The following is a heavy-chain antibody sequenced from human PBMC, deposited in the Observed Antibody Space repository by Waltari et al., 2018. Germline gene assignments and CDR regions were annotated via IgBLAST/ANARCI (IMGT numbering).Heavy chain of an antibody. CDR2: SYHSGST. Sequence: QVQLQESGPGLVKPSETLSLTCAVSGYSISSGYYWGWIRQPPGKGLEWIGSSYHSGSTYYNPSLKSRVTISVDTSKNQFSLKLSSVTAADTAVYYCARASRWLQSDAFDIWGQGTMVTVSS. CDR1: GYSISSGYY. J-gene: IGHJ3*02. CDR3: ARASRWLQSDAFDI. V-gene: IGHV4-38-2*01. D-gene: IGHD5-12*01.